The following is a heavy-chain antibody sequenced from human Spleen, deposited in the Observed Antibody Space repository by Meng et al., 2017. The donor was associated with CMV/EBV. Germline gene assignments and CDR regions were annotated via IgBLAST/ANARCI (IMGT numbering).Heavy chain of an antibody. D-gene: IGHD3-9*01. CDR1: FSSYT. V-gene: IGHV3-23*01. Sequence: FSSYTMNWVRQAPGKGLEWVSTISASGDSTYYADSVKGRFTISRDNSKNTLFLQMNSLRAEDTAVYFCARAWFTVDIMTGPSSVSDYWGQGTLVTVSS. J-gene: IGHJ4*02. CDR2: ISASGDST. CDR3: ARAWFTVDIMTGPSSVSDY.